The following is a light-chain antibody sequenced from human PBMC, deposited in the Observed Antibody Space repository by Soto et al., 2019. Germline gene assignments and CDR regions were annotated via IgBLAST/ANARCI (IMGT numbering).Light chain of an antibody. V-gene: IGKV1-39*01. CDR1: QSIRSN. Sequence: DIQMTQSPSSLSASVGDRVTITCRASQSIRSNLNWYQQKPGKAPKLLIYAASSLQIGVPSRFSGSGSGTDFTLTISSLQPEDFATYYCQQSYSTPRTFGQGTKVEIK. CDR3: QQSYSTPRT. J-gene: IGKJ1*01. CDR2: AAS.